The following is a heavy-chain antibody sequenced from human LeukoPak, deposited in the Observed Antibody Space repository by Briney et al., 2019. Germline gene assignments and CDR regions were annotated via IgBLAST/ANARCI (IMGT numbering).Heavy chain of an antibody. CDR3: ARVGYYYGSGSYPDAFDI. V-gene: IGHV4-59*01. Sequence: SETLSLTCTVSGGSISSYYWSWIRQPPGRGLEWIGYIYYSGSTNYNPSLKSRVTISVDTSKNQFSLKLSSVTAADTAVYYCARVGYYYGSGSYPDAFDIWGQGTMVTVSS. D-gene: IGHD3-10*01. CDR1: GGSISSYY. J-gene: IGHJ3*02. CDR2: IYYSGST.